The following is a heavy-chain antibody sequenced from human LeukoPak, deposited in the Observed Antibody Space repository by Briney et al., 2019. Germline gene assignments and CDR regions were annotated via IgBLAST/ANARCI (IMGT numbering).Heavy chain of an antibody. D-gene: IGHD1-20*01. V-gene: IGHV2-5*02. CDR2: IYWDDDK. J-gene: IGHJ4*02. CDR3: AHRRSGYDWNHGDFDY. Sequence: SGPTLVNPTPTLTLTCSFSGFSLTTRPLGVDWIRQPPGKALEWLAVIYWDDDKRYNPSLKTRLTVTTATSKNQVVLIMTNMDPVDTATYYCAHRRSGYDWNHGDFDYWGQGTLVTVSS. CDR1: GFSLTTRPLG.